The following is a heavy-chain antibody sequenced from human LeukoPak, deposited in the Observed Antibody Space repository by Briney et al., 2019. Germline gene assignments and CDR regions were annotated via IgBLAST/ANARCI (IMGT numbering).Heavy chain of an antibody. D-gene: IGHD1-14*01. J-gene: IGHJ4*02. CDR3: ARGGNLEN. CDR2: IKQDGSEK. Sequence: PGGSLRLSCAASGFTVSSNYMSWVRQAPGKGLEWVANIKQDGSEKYYVDSVKGRFTISRDNAKNSLYLQMNSLRAEDTAVYYCARGGNLENWGGGTLVTVSS. V-gene: IGHV3-7*01. CDR1: GFTVSSNY.